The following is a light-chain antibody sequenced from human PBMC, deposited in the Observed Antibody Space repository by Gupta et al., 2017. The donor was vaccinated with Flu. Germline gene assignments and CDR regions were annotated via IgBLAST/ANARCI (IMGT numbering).Light chain of an antibody. Sequence: VTISSTGTSSDVGGYNSVSWYQQHPGKAPKLMIYDVNERPSGVPDRFSGSKSGNTASLTISGLQTEDEADYYCCSYAGSYTLGVFGGGTKLTVL. J-gene: IGLJ3*02. V-gene: IGLV2-11*03. CDR2: DVN. CDR3: CSYAGSYTLGV. CDR1: SSDVGGYNS.